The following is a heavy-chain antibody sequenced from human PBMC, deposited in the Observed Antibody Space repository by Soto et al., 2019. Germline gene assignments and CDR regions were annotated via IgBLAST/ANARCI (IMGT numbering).Heavy chain of an antibody. CDR3: AREEQQLLRNYLYYYYYGMAV. J-gene: IGHJ6*02. V-gene: IGHV3-21*01. Sequence: PGGSLRLSCAASGFTFSSYSMNWVRQAPGKGLEWVSSISSSSSYIYYADSVKGRFTISRDNAKNSLYLQMNSLRAEDTAVYYCAREEQQLLRNYLYYYYYGMAVWGQGTTVTSP. D-gene: IGHD6-13*01. CDR2: ISSSSSYI. CDR1: GFTFSSYS.